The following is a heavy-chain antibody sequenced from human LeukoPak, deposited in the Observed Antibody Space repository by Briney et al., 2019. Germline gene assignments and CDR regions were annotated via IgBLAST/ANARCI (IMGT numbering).Heavy chain of an antibody. CDR3: AREGYYYDSSGYYP. V-gene: IGHV3-53*01. D-gene: IGHD3-22*01. CDR2: IYSGGST. CDR1: GFTVSSNY. J-gene: IGHJ5*02. Sequence: GGSLRLSCAASGFTVSSNYMSWVRQAPGKGLEWVSVIYSGGSTYYADSVKGRFTISRDNSKNTLYLQMNSLRADDTAVYNCAREGYYYDSSGYYPWGQGTLVTVSS.